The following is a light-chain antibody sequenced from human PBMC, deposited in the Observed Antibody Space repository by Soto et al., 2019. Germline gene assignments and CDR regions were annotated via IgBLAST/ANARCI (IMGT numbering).Light chain of an antibody. Sequence: EIVVTQSPATLSLSTGERATLSCRASQSVGYNLAWYQQKPGQAPRLLIYDASNRATGIPARFSGSGSGTDFTLTISSLEPEDFAVYYCQQRSNWPPITFGQGTRLEI. CDR1: QSVGYN. CDR3: QQRSNWPPIT. V-gene: IGKV3-11*01. J-gene: IGKJ5*01. CDR2: DAS.